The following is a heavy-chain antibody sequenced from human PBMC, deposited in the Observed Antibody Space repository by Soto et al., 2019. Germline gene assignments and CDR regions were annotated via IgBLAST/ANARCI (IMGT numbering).Heavy chain of an antibody. CDR2: INAGNGNT. V-gene: IGHV1-3*01. J-gene: IGHJ5*02. CDR3: ARWESSSELGFDP. D-gene: IGHD6-6*01. CDR1: GYTFTSYA. Sequence: QVQLVQSGAEVKKPGASVKVSCKASGYTFTSYAMHWVRQAPGQRLEWMGWINAGNGNTKYSQKFQGRVTITRDTSASTAYMELSSLRSEDTSVYYCARWESSSELGFDPWGQGTLVTVSS.